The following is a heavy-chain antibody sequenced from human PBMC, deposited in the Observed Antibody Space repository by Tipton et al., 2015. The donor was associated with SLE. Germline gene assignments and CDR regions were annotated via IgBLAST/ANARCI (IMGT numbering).Heavy chain of an antibody. J-gene: IGHJ3*02. V-gene: IGHV5-51*03. CDR2: IYPGDSDT. Sequence: QLVQSGAEVKQPGESLKISCKGLGYTFTNYWIGWVRQMPGKGLEWMGIIYPGDSDTRYSPSFQGQVNISADKSISTAYLQWSSLQAADTAMYYCARRDALVGPTAFDIWGQGTMVTVS. CDR1: GYTFTNYW. D-gene: IGHD1-26*01. CDR3: ARRDALVGPTAFDI.